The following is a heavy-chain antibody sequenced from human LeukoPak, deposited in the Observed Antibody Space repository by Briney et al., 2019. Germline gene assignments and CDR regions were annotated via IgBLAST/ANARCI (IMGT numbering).Heavy chain of an antibody. CDR1: GFNVSSNY. CDR2: IYSGEKT. Sequence: GGSLRLSCAASGFNVSSNYMSWVRQAPGKGLEWVSVIYSGEKTQYADSVKGRFTISRHNSKNTLYLQMNSLRPEDTAVYYCARQAYYHDSGGYHIPLDYWGQGTLVTVSS. CDR3: ARQAYYHDSGGYHIPLDY. D-gene: IGHD3-22*01. V-gene: IGHV3-53*04. J-gene: IGHJ4*02.